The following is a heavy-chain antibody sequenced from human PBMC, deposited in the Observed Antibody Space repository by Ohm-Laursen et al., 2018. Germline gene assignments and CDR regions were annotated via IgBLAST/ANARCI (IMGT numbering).Heavy chain of an antibody. V-gene: IGHV3-73*01. Sequence: GSLRLSCAASGFTFSYYGMHWVRQASGKGLEWVGRIRTKAESYATAYAASVNGRFTISRDDSKNTAYLQMNSLRTEDTAVYYCTRLRDVYSYYYYAMDVWGQGTTVAVSS. D-gene: IGHD5-24*01. J-gene: IGHJ6*02. CDR3: TRLRDVYSYYYYAMDV. CDR2: IRTKAESYAT. CDR1: GFTFSYYG.